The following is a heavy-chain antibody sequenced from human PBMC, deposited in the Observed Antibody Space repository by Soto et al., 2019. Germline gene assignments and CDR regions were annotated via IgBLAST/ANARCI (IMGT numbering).Heavy chain of an antibody. Sequence: SVTLSLTCTVSGGSNSTYYWSWMRQPPGKGLQWIGYTYYSGSTTYNPSLKSRVTISVDSSKNQFSLKLDSVTPAATAVYYCARVRETAGKRYFDYWGPGTLVTVSS. J-gene: IGHJ4*02. CDR2: TYYSGST. V-gene: IGHV4-59*01. D-gene: IGHD6-13*01. CDR3: ARVRETAGKRYFDY. CDR1: GGSNSTYY.